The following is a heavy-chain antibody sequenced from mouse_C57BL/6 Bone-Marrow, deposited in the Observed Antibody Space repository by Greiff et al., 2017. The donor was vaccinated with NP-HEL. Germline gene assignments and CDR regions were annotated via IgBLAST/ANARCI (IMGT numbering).Heavy chain of an antibody. CDR1: GYTFTDYE. Sequence: QVQLQQSGAELVRPGASVTLSCKASGYTFTDYEMHWVKQTPVHGLEWIGAIDPETGGTAYNQKFKGKAILTADKSSSTAYMELRSLTSEDSAVYYCTSITTVVATDFDYWGQGTTLTVSS. CDR3: TSITTVVATDFDY. D-gene: IGHD1-1*01. V-gene: IGHV1-15*01. CDR2: IDPETGGT. J-gene: IGHJ2*01.